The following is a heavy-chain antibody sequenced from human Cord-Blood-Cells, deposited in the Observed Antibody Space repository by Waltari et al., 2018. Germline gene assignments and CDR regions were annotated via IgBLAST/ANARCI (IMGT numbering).Heavy chain of an antibody. CDR2: INNSGST. V-gene: IGHV4-34*01. CDR1: GGSFSGYY. Sequence: QVQLQQWGAGLLKPSETLSLTCAVYGGSFSGYYWSWIRQPPGKGLEWFGEINNSGSTNYNPSLKSRVTISVDTSKNQFSLKLSSVTAADTAVYYCARSSSSDAFDIWGQGTMVTVSS. J-gene: IGHJ3*02. CDR3: ARSSSSDAFDI. D-gene: IGHD6-13*01.